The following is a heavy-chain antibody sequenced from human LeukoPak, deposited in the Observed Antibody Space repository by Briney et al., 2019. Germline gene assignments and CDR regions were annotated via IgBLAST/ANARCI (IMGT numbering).Heavy chain of an antibody. V-gene: IGHV4-39*01. CDR1: GGSISSSSYY. CDR3: ASYDPITMSRYYFDY. D-gene: IGHD3-22*01. Sequence: SETLSLTCTVSGGSISSSSYYWGWIRQPPGKGLEWIGSIYYSGSTYYNPSLKSRVTISVDTSKNQFPLKLSSVTAADTAVYYCASYDPITMSRYYFDYWGQGTLVTVSS. J-gene: IGHJ4*02. CDR2: IYYSGST.